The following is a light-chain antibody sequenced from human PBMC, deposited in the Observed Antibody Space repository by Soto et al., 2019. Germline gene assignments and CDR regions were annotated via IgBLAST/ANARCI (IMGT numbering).Light chain of an antibody. J-gene: IGKJ1*01. CDR3: HKRQSWPRK. V-gene: IGKV3-11*01. CDR2: QTS. Sequence: EIVFTHSPATLSSFPGDGVTLSFMASQYINTRLAWYQHRPGQSPRLLIYQTSLRAAGIPARFSASGSGTDFTLTISDVQPEDFALYYCHKRQSWPRKFGQGTKVDIK. CDR1: QYINTR.